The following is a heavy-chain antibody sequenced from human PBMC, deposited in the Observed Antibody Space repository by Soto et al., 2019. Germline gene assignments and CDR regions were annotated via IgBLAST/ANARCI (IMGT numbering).Heavy chain of an antibody. CDR2: IIAYNGNT. CDR1: GYTFTSYG. V-gene: IGHV1-18*01. D-gene: IGHD4-17*01. CDR3: ARGEARSPLDAFDI. Sequence: ASVKVSCKASGYTFTSYGISWVRQALGQGLEWMGWIIAYNGNTNYAQKLQGRVTITADTSTSTAYMELSSLRSEDTAVYYCARGEARSPLDAFDIWGQGTMVTVSS. J-gene: IGHJ3*02.